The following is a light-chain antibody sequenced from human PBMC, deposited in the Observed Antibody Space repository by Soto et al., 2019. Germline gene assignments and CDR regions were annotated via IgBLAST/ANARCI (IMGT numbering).Light chain of an antibody. Sequence: IVLTQPPLTPPLSPGQRATLSCTASQSLNSNYLAWHQQKPGQAPRLLIYDAFNRATGIPDRFSGSGSGTDFTLTISRLEPEDFAVYFCQQYDYLITFGQGTRLEIK. CDR3: QQYDYLIT. J-gene: IGKJ5*01. CDR1: QSLNSNY. V-gene: IGKV3-20*01. CDR2: DAF.